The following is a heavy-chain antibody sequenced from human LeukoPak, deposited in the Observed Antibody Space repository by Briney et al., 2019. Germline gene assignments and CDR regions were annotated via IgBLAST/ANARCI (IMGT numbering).Heavy chain of an antibody. D-gene: IGHD3-3*01. CDR1: GLTVSSYS. CDR3: TTDSSSYYDFWSGYFSESRGPS. V-gene: IGHV3-48*02. CDR2: ISSSSSTI. J-gene: IGHJ4*02. Sequence: SGGSLRLSCAASGLTVSSYSMNWVRQAPGKGLEWVSYISSSSSTIYYADSVKGRFTISRDNAKNSLYLQMNSLRDEDTAVYYCTTDSSSYYDFWSGYFSESRGPSWGQGTLVTVSS.